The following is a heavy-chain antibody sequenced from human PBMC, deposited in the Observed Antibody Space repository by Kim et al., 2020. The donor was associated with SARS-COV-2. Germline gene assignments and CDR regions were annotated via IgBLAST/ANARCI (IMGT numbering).Heavy chain of an antibody. CDR2: IKSKTDGGTT. CDR3: TTVTTYDSSGYYFQWFDP. V-gene: IGHV3-15*01. CDR1: GFTFSNAW. J-gene: IGHJ5*02. D-gene: IGHD3-22*01. Sequence: GGSLRLSCAASGFTFSNAWMSWVRQAPGKGLEWVGRIKSKTDGGTTDYAAPVKGRFTISRDDSKNTLYLQMNSLKTEDTAVYYCTTVTTYDSSGYYFQWFDPWGQGTLMTVSS.